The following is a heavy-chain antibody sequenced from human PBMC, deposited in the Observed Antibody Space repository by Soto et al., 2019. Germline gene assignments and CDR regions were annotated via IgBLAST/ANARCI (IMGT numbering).Heavy chain of an antibody. CDR1: GYNFTGYG. CDR2: ISAYNGNT. V-gene: IGHV1-18*04. D-gene: IGHD1-26*01. Sequence: GASVKVACKAYGYNFTGYGTSCVRQSPGQGLEWMGWISAYNGNTNYAKKLQGRVTMTTDTSTSTAYMELRSLRSDETAVYYCAKNCGSYVWYFDLWGRGTLVTVTS. CDR3: AKNCGSYVWYFDL. J-gene: IGHJ2*01.